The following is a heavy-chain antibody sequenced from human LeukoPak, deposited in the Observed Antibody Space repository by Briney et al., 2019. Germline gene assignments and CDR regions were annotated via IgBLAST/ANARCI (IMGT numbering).Heavy chain of an antibody. CDR1: GFTLTRYG. J-gene: IGHJ4*03. CDR3: AKDVGFCSGTSCYTGYYMDY. D-gene: IGHD2-2*02. CDR2: IRYDGSNK. Sequence: GGSLRLSCAVSGFTLTRYGMHWVRQAPGKGLEWVAFIRYDGSNKYYADSVKGRFTISRDTSKNTPYMQMTSLRAEDTALYYCAKDVGFCSGTSCYTGYYMDYWGQGTMVTVSS. V-gene: IGHV3-30*02.